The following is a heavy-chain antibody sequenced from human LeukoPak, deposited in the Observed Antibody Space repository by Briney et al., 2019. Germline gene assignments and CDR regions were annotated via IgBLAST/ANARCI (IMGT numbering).Heavy chain of an antibody. V-gene: IGHV3-21*01. CDR1: GFTFSSYS. CDR2: ISSSSSYI. D-gene: IGHD3/OR15-3a*01. CDR3: ARDGPLISSQDL. J-gene: IGHJ5*02. Sequence: GGSLRLSCAASGFTFSSYSMNWVRQAPGKGLEWVSSISSSSSYIYYADSVKGRFTISRDNAKNSLYLQMNSLRAEDTAVYYCARDGPLISSQDLWGQGTLVTVSS.